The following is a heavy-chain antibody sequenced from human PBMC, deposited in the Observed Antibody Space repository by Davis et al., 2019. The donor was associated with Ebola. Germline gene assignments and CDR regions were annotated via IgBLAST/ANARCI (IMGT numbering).Heavy chain of an antibody. D-gene: IGHD1-26*01. CDR1: GFTFSSYW. J-gene: IGHJ4*02. V-gene: IGHV3-74*01. CDR2: INSDGSST. Sequence: HTGGSLRLSCAASGFTFSSYWMHWVRQAPGKGLVWVSRINSDGSSTSYADSVKGRFTISRDNSRNTVYLQMNSLRVEDTAVYYCAKGGMALGIVSFWGQGTLVTVSS. CDR3: AKGGMALGIVSF.